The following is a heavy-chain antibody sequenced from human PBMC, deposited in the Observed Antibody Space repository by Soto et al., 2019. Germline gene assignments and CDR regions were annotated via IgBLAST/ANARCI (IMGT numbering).Heavy chain of an antibody. V-gene: IGHV6-1*01. CDR2: TYYRSKWYN. CDR1: GDXVSSNSAA. Sequence: SQTLSLTCAISGDXVSSNSAAWNWIRQSPSRGLEWLGRTYYRSKWYNDYAVSVKSRITINPDTSKNQFSLQMNSGTPEETPTFYWARHSARTPPFFEYWGQGTLVTVSS. CDR3: ARHSARTPPFFEY. D-gene: IGHD2-15*01. J-gene: IGHJ4*02.